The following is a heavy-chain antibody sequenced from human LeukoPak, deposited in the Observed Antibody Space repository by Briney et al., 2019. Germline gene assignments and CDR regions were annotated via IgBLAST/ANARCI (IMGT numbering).Heavy chain of an antibody. CDR3: VKQRGVYLDFDY. D-gene: IGHD1-26*01. J-gene: IGHJ4*02. V-gene: IGHV3-7*05. Sequence: PGGSLRLSCVASGFXFSSSWISWVRQAPGKGLEWVANINQDGNEKNYVDSVKGRFTISRDNAKNSLSLQMDSLRAEDTAVYYCVKQRGVYLDFDYWGQGTLVTVSS. CDR2: INQDGNEK. CDR1: GFXFSSSW.